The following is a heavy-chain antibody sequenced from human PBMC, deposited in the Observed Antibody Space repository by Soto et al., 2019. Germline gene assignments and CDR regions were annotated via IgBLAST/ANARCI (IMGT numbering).Heavy chain of an antibody. CDR1: GFNLSSYG. CDR3: AKGRSYYYYYGVDV. CDR2: IWYDGSNK. J-gene: IGHJ6*02. V-gene: IGHV3-33*06. Sequence: PGGSLRLSCAASGFNLSSYGMHWVRQAPGKGLEWVAVIWYDGSNKYYADSVKGRFAISRDNSKSTLYLQMNSLRAEDTALYYCAKGRSYYYYYGVDVWGQGTTVTVSS.